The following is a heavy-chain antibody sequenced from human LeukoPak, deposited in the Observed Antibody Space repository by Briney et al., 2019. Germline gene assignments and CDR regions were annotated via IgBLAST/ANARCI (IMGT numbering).Heavy chain of an antibody. CDR1: GFTFSSYS. CDR3: ARDVLAVAATGSNWFDP. V-gene: IGHV3-21*01. J-gene: IGHJ5*02. D-gene: IGHD6-19*01. CDR2: ISSSSSYI. Sequence: GGSLRLSCAASGFTFSSYSMNWVRQAPGKGLEWVSSISSSSSYISYADSVKGRFTISRDNAKNSLYLQMNSLRAEDTAVYYCARDVLAVAATGSNWFDPWGQGTLVTVSS.